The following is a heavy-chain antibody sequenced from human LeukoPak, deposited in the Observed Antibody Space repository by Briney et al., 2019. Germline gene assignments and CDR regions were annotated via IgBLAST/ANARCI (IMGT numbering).Heavy chain of an antibody. CDR1: GGSISSSSYY. D-gene: IGHD6-19*01. V-gene: IGHV4-39*01. Sequence: PSETLSLTCTVSGGSISSSSYYWGWIRQPPGKGLEWIGSIYYSGSTYYNPSLKSRVTISVDTSKNQFSLKLSSVTAADTAVYYCAGQGAVAGYYYYGMDVWGQGTTVTVSS. J-gene: IGHJ6*02. CDR3: AGQGAVAGYYYYGMDV. CDR2: IYYSGST.